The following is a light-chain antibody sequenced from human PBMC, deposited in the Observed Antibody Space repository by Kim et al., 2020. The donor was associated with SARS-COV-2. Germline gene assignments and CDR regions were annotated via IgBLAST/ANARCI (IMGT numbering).Light chain of an antibody. CDR1: NSDVGGYGS. CDR2: DVI. Sequence: QSALTQPASVSGSPGQSITMSCTGTNSDVGGYGSVSWYQQHPGKAPKLLIYDVIIRPSGVSDRFSGSKSDNTASLTISGLQAEDEADYYCSSYRMRNTWVFGGGTKLTVL. V-gene: IGLV2-14*01. J-gene: IGLJ3*02. CDR3: SSYRMRNTWV.